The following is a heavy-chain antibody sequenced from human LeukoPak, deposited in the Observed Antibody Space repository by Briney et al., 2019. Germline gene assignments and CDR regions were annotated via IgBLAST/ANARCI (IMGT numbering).Heavy chain of an antibody. V-gene: IGHV3-48*03. D-gene: IGHD6-13*01. CDR1: GITFKNYE. CDR3: ARHIAAPGHFDY. CDR2: ISDSGNTK. J-gene: IGHJ4*02. Sequence: GGSPRLSCVVSGITFKNYEMNWVRQAPGKGLEWISYISDSGNTKYYADSVKGRFTISRDNAKNSLFLQMNSLGAEDTGLYYCARHIAAPGHFDYWGQGTLVTVSS.